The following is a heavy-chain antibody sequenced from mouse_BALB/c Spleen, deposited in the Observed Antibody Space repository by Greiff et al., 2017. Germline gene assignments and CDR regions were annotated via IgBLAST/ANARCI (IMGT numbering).Heavy chain of an antibody. CDR2: IWSGGST. V-gene: IGHV2-2*02. J-gene: IGHJ4*01. D-gene: IGHD2-4*01. CDR1: GFSLTSYG. Sequence: VQLKQSGPGLVQPSQSLSITCTVSGFSLTSYGVHWVRQSPGKGLEWLGVIWSGGSTDYNAAFISRLSISKDNSKSQVFFKMNSLQANDTAIYYCARKMITTGFYAMDYWGQGTSVTVSS. CDR3: ARKMITTGFYAMDY.